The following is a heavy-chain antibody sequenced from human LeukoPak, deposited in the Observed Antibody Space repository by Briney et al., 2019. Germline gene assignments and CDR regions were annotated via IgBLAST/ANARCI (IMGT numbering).Heavy chain of an antibody. Sequence: SETLSLTCTVSGYSISSGYYWGWIRQPPGKGLEWIGYIYYSGSTNYNPSLKSRVTISVDTSKNQFSLKLSSVTAADTAVCYCARDSGSYIDYWGQGTLVTVSS. CDR3: ARDSGSYIDY. V-gene: IGHV4-61*01. D-gene: IGHD1-26*01. J-gene: IGHJ4*02. CDR2: IYYSGST. CDR1: GYSISSGYY.